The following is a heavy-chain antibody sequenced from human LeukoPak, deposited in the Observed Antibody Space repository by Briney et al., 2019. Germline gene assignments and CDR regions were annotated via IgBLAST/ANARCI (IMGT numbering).Heavy chain of an antibody. V-gene: IGHV3-7*01. CDR3: ARGSLYRH. D-gene: IGHD2-2*02. Sequence: GGSLRLSCAASGFTFSSYSMNWVRQAPGKGLEWVANIKQDGTEKYYVDSVKGRFTISRDYARNSLYLRLNSLRAEDTAVYYCARGSLYRHWGQGTLVTVSS. J-gene: IGHJ4*02. CDR2: IKQDGTEK. CDR1: GFTFSSYS.